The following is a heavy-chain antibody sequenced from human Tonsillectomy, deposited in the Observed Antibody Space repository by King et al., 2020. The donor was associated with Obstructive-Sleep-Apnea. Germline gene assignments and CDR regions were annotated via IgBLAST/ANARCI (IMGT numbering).Heavy chain of an antibody. CDR3: ATDLPSAGFGEHDY. Sequence: VQLVESGGGLVKPGGSLRLSCAASGFTFSSAWLTWVRQAPGKGLEWVGRIKTKAEGGTIDYGAFVKGRFTISRDDSKNTLYLQMNSLKTEDTAVYYCATDLPSAGFGEHDYWGQGTLVTVSS. V-gene: IGHV3-15*01. CDR2: IKTKAEGGTI. J-gene: IGHJ4*02. CDR1: GFTFSSAW. D-gene: IGHD3-10*01.